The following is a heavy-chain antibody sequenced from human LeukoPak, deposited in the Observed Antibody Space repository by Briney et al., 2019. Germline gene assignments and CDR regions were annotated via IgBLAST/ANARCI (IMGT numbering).Heavy chain of an antibody. CDR1: GGSFSGYY. Sequence: SETLSLTCAVYGGSFSGYYWSWIRQPPGKGLEWIGEINHSGSTNYNPSLKSRVTISVDTSKNQFSLKLSSVTAAGTAVYYCARTRKRGYSYGPFDYWGQGTLVTVSS. CDR2: INHSGST. D-gene: IGHD5-18*01. V-gene: IGHV4-34*01. J-gene: IGHJ4*02. CDR3: ARTRKRGYSYGPFDY.